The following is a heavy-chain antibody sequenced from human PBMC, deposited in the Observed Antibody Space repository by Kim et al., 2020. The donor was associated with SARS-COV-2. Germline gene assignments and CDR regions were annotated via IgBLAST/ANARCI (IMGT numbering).Heavy chain of an antibody. Sequence: SETLSLICTVSGGSISSGSYYWSWIRQPAGKGLEWIGRIYTSGSTNYNPTLKSRVTISVDTSKNQFSLKLSSVTAADTAVYYCARDSVDTAMLDWGQGTLVTVSS. J-gene: IGHJ4*02. V-gene: IGHV4-61*02. CDR3: ARDSVDTAMLD. CDR2: IYTSGST. CDR1: GGSISSGSYY. D-gene: IGHD5-18*01.